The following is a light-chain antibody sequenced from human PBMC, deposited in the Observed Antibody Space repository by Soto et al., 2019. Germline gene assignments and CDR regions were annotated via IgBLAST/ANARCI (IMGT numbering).Light chain of an antibody. V-gene: IGLV2-23*02. CDR3: CSYAGRSTWV. J-gene: IGLJ3*02. Sequence: QSALTQPASVSGSLGQSITISCTGTRSDVGSYNFVSWYQQHPGKAPKITIYEVSKRSSGVSNRFSGSKSGNTASLTISGLQAEDEADYYCCSYAGRSTWVLGGGTKLTVL. CDR2: EVS. CDR1: RSDVGSYNF.